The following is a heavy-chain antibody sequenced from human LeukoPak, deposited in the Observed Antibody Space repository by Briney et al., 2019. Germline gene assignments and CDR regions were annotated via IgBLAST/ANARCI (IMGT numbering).Heavy chain of an antibody. J-gene: IGHJ3*02. D-gene: IGHD6-19*01. CDR2: IIVDGGST. V-gene: IGHV3-43*02. CDR3: AKNISRGVAGSSAFDI. Sequence: GRSLRLSCAASGFTFDLYAMRWVRQAPGKGLEGVSFIIVDGGSTYYADPVRGRFTIPRDNSKNSLYLLKNSMRTEETALYYCAKNISRGVAGSSAFDIWGQGTMVTVSS. CDR1: GFTFDLYA.